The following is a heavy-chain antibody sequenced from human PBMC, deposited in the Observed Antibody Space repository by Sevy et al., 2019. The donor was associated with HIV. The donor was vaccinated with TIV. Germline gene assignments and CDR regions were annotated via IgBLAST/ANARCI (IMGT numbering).Heavy chain of an antibody. CDR2: IIGSGDNT. CDR1: GFTFRSYA. J-gene: IGHJ4*02. V-gene: IGHV3-23*01. Sequence: GGSLRLSCEASGFTFRSYAMSWVRQAPGKGLEWVSGIIGSGDNTYYADSVKGRFTVSRDNSKNTLYVQMNSRRAEDTAVYYCAKGVSWLVLGGYFDYWGQGTPVTVSS. D-gene: IGHD6-19*01. CDR3: AKGVSWLVLGGYFDY.